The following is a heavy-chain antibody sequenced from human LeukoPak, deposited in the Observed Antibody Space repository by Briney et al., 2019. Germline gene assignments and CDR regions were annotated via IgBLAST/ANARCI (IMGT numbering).Heavy chain of an antibody. V-gene: IGHV3-7*02. CDR2: IKEDGREK. J-gene: IGHJ6*02. D-gene: IGHD2-21*01. CDR1: GFTFSNYW. Sequence: GGSLRLSCAASGFTFSNYWMCCVRQAPGKGLEWVANIKEDGREKYYVDSVKGRFTISRDNAKNSMYLQMNSLRAEDTAVYYCAFFFKQKTAYEMDVWGQGTTVTVSS. CDR3: AFFFKQKTAYEMDV.